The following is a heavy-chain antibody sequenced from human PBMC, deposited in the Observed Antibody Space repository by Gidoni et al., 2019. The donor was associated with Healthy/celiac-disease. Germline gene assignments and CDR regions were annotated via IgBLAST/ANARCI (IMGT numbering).Heavy chain of an antibody. CDR3: TTVTGGPAVQLHDY. CDR2: IKSKTDGGTT. V-gene: IGHV3-15*01. CDR1: GFTFSNAW. Sequence: EVQLVESGGGFVKPGGSLRLSCAASGFTFSNAWMSWVRQAPGKGLEWVGRIKSKTDGGTTDYAAPVKGRCTISRDDSKNTLYLQMNSLKTEDTAVYYCTTVTGGPAVQLHDYWGQGTLVTVSS. D-gene: IGHD1-26*01. J-gene: IGHJ4*02.